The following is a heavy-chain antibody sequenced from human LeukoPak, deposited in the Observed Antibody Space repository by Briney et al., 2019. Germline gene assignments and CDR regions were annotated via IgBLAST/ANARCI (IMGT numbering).Heavy chain of an antibody. J-gene: IGHJ1*01. D-gene: IGHD2-15*01. CDR1: GFTFSSYA. Sequence: GGSLRLSCAASGFTFSSYAMSWVRQAPGKGLEWVSAISGSGGSTYYPDSVKGRFTISRDNSKNTLYLQMNSLRAEDTAVYYCPKDFALLPSEYFQHWGQGTLVTVSS. CDR2: ISGSGGST. V-gene: IGHV3-23*01. CDR3: PKDFALLPSEYFQH.